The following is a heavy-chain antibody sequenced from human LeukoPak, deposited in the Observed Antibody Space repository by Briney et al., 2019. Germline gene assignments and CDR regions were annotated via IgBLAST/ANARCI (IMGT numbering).Heavy chain of an antibody. D-gene: IGHD2-2*01. CDR2: IFYSGST. CDR3: AGQPENTRGFY. Sequence: SETLSLTCTVSGGSISSGDYYWTWIRQPPGKGLEWMGYIFYSGSTYYNPSLKSRVTISVDTSKNQFSLRLTSVTAADTAVYFCAGQPENTRGFYWGQGTLVTVSS. J-gene: IGHJ1*01. CDR1: GGSISSGDYY. V-gene: IGHV4-30-4*01.